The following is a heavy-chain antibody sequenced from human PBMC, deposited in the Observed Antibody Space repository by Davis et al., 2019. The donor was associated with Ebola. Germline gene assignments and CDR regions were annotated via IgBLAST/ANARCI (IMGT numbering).Heavy chain of an antibody. CDR3: AAGASGSYSRYYYYYGMDV. CDR2: IIPIFGTA. Sequence: SVKVSCKASGGTFSSYAISWVRQAPGQGLEWMGGIIPIFGTANYAQKFQGRVTITADKSTSTAYMGLSSLRSEDTAVYYCAAGASGSYSRYYYYYGMDVWGQGTTVTVSS. V-gene: IGHV1-69*06. CDR1: GGTFSSYA. J-gene: IGHJ6*02. D-gene: IGHD1-26*01.